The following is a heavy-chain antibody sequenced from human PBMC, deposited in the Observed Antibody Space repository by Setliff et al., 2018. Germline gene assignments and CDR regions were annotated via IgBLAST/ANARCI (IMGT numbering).Heavy chain of an antibody. CDR2: IHYSGTT. J-gene: IGHJ4*02. D-gene: IGHD2-15*01. V-gene: IGHV4-59*12. Sequence: SETLSLTCTVSGGSLSGASIVTWIRQPPGKGLEFIGYIHYSGTTNYNPSLKSRVTLSLDTAKNQFSLELRAVTAADTALYYCARENGYCSGGACYFMFDYWGQGTLVTVS. CDR1: GGSLSGAS. CDR3: ARENGYCSGGACYFMFDY.